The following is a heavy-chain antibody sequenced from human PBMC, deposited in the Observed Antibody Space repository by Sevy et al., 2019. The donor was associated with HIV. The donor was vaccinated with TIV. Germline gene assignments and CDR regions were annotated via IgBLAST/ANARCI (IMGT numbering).Heavy chain of an antibody. D-gene: IGHD1-26*01. CDR2: IKQDGSEK. CDR1: GFTFSSYW. CDR3: ARQYWELLGWFDP. Sequence: GGSLRLSCAASGFTFSSYWMSWVRQAPGKGLEWVANIKQDGSEKYYVDSVKGRFTISRDNVKNSLYLQMNSLRAEDTAVYYCARQYWELLGWFDPWGQRTLVTVSS. J-gene: IGHJ5*02. V-gene: IGHV3-7*01.